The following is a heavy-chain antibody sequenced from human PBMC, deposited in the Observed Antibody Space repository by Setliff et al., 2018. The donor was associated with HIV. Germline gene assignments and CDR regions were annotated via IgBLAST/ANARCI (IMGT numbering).Heavy chain of an antibody. J-gene: IGHJ6*02. V-gene: IGHV4-38-2*01. CDR2: IYHSGST. D-gene: IGHD6-19*01. CDR3: ARRPAGAVAGGYGMDV. CDR1: NYSISSAYY. Sequence: KASETLSLTCAVSNYSISSAYYWGWIRHPPGKGLEWIGSIYHSGSTYYNPSLKSRVTISVDTSKNQFSLKLSSVTAADTAVYYCARRPAGAVAGGYGMDVWGQRTTVTAP.